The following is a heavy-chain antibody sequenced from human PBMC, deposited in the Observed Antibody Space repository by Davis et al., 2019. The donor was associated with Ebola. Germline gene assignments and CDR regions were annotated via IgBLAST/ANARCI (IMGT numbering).Heavy chain of an antibody. J-gene: IGHJ3*02. CDR3: ARSIWYNWNEPFDI. CDR2: INTGNGNT. D-gene: IGHD1-1*01. V-gene: IGHV1-3*04. CDR1: GYTFMNYA. Sequence: ASVQVPCKASGYTFMNYAIHWVRQAPGQRLEWMGWINTGNGNTKNSEKVQGRVTITRDTSASTAYMELSSLRSEDTAVYYCARSIWYNWNEPFDIWGQGTTVTVSS.